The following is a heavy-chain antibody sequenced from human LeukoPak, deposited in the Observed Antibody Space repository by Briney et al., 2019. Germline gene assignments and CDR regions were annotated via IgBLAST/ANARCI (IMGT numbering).Heavy chain of an antibody. CDR1: GFTLSSYA. J-gene: IGHJ4*02. CDR2: ISGSGGST. CDR3: AKFFHFDSGFDY. D-gene: IGHD3-3*01. Sequence: GGSLRLSCAASGFTLSSYAMSWVRQAPGKGLEWVSAISGSGGSTYYTDSVKGRFTISRDNSKNTLYLQMNSLRAEDTAVYYCAKFFHFDSGFDYWGQGTLVTVSS. V-gene: IGHV3-23*01.